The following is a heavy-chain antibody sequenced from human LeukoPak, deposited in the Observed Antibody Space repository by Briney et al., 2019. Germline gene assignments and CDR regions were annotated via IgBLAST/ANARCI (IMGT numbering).Heavy chain of an antibody. Sequence: ASVKVSCKASGYTFTSYGISWVGQAPGQGLEWMGWISAYNGNTNYAQMLQGRVTMTTDTSTSTAYMELRSLRSDDTAVYYCARVGIQLWLQWFDPWGQGTLVTVSS. CDR3: ARVGIQLWLQWFDP. D-gene: IGHD5-18*01. CDR2: ISAYNGNT. V-gene: IGHV1-18*01. CDR1: GYTFTSYG. J-gene: IGHJ5*02.